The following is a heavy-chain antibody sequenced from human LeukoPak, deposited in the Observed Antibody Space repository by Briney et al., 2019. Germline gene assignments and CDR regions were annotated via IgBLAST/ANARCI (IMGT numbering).Heavy chain of an antibody. CDR2: ISSSTTYI. Sequence: GGSLRLSCAASGFTFSSSSMNWVRLAPGKGLEWVSSISSSTTYIYYADSVKGRFTISRDNSKNTLYLQMNSLRAEDTAVYYCARGGGPSIAAASYWGQGTLVTVSS. CDR3: ARGGGPSIAAASY. J-gene: IGHJ4*02. D-gene: IGHD6-13*01. V-gene: IGHV3-21*04. CDR1: GFTFSSSS.